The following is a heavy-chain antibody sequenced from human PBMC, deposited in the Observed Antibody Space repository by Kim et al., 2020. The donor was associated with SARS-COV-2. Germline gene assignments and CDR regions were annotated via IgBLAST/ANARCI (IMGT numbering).Heavy chain of an antibody. J-gene: IGHJ4*02. V-gene: IGHV3-23*03. Sequence: VQGRFTIPRDNSKNTLYLQMNSLRAEDTAVYYCAKDRLRGYSYGFVDYWGQGTLVTVSS. D-gene: IGHD5-18*01. CDR3: AKDRLRGYSYGFVDY.